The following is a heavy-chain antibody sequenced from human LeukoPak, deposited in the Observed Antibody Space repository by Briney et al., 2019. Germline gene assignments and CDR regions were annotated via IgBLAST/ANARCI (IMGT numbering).Heavy chain of an antibody. J-gene: IGHJ2*01. CDR2: IYYSGST. CDR3: ARDPSQVRGVTPYWYFDL. D-gene: IGHD3-10*01. CDR1: GGSLSSYS. V-gene: IGHV4-59*01. Sequence: PSETLSLTCTVSGGSLSSYSWSWIRQPPGKGLEWIGYIYYSGSTNYNPSLKSRVTISVDTSKNQFSLKLSSVTAADTAVYYCARDPSQVRGVTPYWYFDLWGRGTLGTVSS.